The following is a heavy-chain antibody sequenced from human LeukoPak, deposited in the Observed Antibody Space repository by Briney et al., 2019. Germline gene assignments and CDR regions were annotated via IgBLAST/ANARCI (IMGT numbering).Heavy chain of an antibody. J-gene: IGHJ4*02. Sequence: PSETLSLTCAVYGGSFSGYYWSWIRQPPGKGLEWIGEINHSGSTNYNPSLKSRVTISVDTSKNQFSLKLSSVTAADTAVYYCARGRRYYDSSGRLRFDYWGQGTPVTVSS. CDR2: INHSGST. CDR3: ARGRRYYDSSGRLRFDY. V-gene: IGHV4-34*01. D-gene: IGHD3-22*01. CDR1: GGSFSGYY.